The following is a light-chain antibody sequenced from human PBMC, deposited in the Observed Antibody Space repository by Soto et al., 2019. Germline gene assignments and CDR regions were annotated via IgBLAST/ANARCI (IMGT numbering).Light chain of an antibody. V-gene: IGKV1-33*01. Sequence: EIQMTQSRSPQSMSXGTRLIISCQASQDISNYLNWYQQKPGKAPKLLIYDASNLETGVPSRFSGSGSGTDFTFTISSLQPEDIATYYCQQYVNSRTFGQGTKVDIK. CDR3: QQYVNSRT. J-gene: IGKJ1*01. CDR2: DAS. CDR1: QDISNY.